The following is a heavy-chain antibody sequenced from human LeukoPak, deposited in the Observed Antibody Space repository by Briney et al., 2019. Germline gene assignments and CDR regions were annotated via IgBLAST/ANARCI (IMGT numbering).Heavy chain of an antibody. V-gene: IGHV3-48*02. J-gene: IGHJ5*02. D-gene: IGHD6-25*01. CDR1: GFTFSIYS. CDR3: ARSAGHLGP. Sequence: PGGSLRLSCAASGFTFSIYSMNWVRQAPGKGLEWVSYITSDSNTIYYADSVKGRFTISRDNAKNLLFLQMNSLRDEDAAIYHCARSAGHLGPWGQGTLVTVSS. CDR2: ITSDSNTI.